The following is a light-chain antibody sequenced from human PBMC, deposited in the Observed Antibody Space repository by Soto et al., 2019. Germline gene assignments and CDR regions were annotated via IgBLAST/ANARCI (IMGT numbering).Light chain of an antibody. CDR2: GAS. V-gene: IGKV3-15*01. Sequence: EIVMTQSPATLSVSPGERATLSCRASQSVSSNLAWYQQKPGQAPRLLIYGASTRATGIPARFSGSGSGTEFTLTISRLQSEDSVVYYCQQYNNWPPLTFGGGTKVEIK. CDR1: QSVSSN. J-gene: IGKJ4*01. CDR3: QQYNNWPPLT.